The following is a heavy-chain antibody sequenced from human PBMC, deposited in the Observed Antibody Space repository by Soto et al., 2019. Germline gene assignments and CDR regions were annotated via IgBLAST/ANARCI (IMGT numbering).Heavy chain of an antibody. V-gene: IGHV3-30-3*01. D-gene: IGHD2-21*02. CDR1: GFTFSSYA. J-gene: IGHJ4*02. Sequence: QVQLVESGGGVVQPGRSLRLSCAASGFTFSSYAMHWVRQAPGKGLEWVAVISYDGSNTYYADSVKGRFTISRDNSKNTLYLHMKSLRAEDTAVYYCARANVVTAKFDYWGQGTLVTVSS. CDR2: ISYDGSNT. CDR3: ARANVVTAKFDY.